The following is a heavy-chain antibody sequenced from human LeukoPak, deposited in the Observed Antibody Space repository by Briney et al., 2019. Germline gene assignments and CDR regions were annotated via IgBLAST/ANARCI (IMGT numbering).Heavy chain of an antibody. D-gene: IGHD1-26*01. V-gene: IGHV3-15*01. CDR1: GFTFGNAW. CDR2: IKNKSDGGTI. J-gene: IGHJ3*02. Sequence: GGSLRLSCTASGFTFGNAWMTWVRQAPGKGLEWVGRIKNKSDGGTIDYAAPVKGRFTISRDDSKNTLYLQMNSLKTEDTALYYCATDRSPDLWDLLHNGAFDIWGQGTMVTVSS. CDR3: ATDRSPDLWDLLHNGAFDI.